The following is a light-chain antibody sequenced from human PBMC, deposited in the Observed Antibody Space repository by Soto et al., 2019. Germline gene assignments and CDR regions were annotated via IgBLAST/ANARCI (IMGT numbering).Light chain of an antibody. J-gene: IGKJ5*01. CDR3: QQYNNWPPT. V-gene: IGKV3-15*01. CDR1: QSVSSN. Sequence: EIVMTQSPATLSVSPGERATLSCRATQSVSSNLAWYQQKPGQAPRLLIYGASTRATGIPARFSGSRSGTEFTLTISSLQSEDFAVYYCQQYNNWPPTVGQGTRLEI. CDR2: GAS.